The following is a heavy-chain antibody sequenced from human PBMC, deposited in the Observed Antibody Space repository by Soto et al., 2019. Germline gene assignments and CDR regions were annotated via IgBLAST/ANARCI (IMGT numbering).Heavy chain of an antibody. Sequence: PSETLSLTCAVYGGSFSGYYWSWIRQPPGKGLEWIGEINHSGSTNYNPSNKSRVTISVDTSKNQFSLKLSSVTAADTAVYYFARCSNYLSTIIRYYYYYYMDVWGKGTTVTVSS. V-gene: IGHV4-34*01. CDR1: GGSFSGYY. J-gene: IGHJ6*03. CDR2: INHSGST. D-gene: IGHD1-7*01. CDR3: ARCSNYLSTIIRYYYYYYMDV.